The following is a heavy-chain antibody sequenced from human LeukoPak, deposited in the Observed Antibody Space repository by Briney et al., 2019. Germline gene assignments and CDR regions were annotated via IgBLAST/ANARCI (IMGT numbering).Heavy chain of an antibody. D-gene: IGHD6-6*01. CDR2: VNWNGGST. CDR1: GFTFDDYG. Sequence: PGRSLRLSCAASGFTFDDYGMGWVRQAPGKGLEWISGVNWNGGSTGYADSVKGRFTISRDNAKNSLYLQMNSLRAEDTAVYYCAREIAADRGFDSWGQGTLVTVSS. V-gene: IGHV3-20*04. CDR3: AREIAADRGFDS. J-gene: IGHJ4*02.